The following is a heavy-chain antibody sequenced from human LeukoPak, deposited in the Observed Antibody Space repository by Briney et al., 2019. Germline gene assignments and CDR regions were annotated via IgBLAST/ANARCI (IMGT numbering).Heavy chain of an antibody. CDR3: ARDCGGGAPCFDS. CDR2: IKQDGTEK. CDR1: GVTFSNYW. D-gene: IGHD3-16*01. V-gene: IGHV3-7*03. Sequence: GGSLRLSCEASGVTFSNYWMSWVHQAPGMGPEWLANIKQDGTEKFYMASVRGRFIISRDNAKSSLYLQMNSLRVEDTAVYYCARDCGGGAPCFDSWGQGTLVTVSS. J-gene: IGHJ4*02.